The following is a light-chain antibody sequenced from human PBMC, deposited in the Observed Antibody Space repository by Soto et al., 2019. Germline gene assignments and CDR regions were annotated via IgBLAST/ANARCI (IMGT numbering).Light chain of an antibody. Sequence: QTVVTQEPSLTVSPGGTVTLTCASSTGAVTSDNYPNWFQLKPGQAPKSMIYSISNKHSWTPARFSGYLLGGKAALTLSGVQPEDEAENYCLLYYGGVYVFGSGTKLTVL. V-gene: IGLV7-43*01. J-gene: IGLJ1*01. CDR3: LLYYGGVYV. CDR2: SIS. CDR1: TGAVTSDNY.